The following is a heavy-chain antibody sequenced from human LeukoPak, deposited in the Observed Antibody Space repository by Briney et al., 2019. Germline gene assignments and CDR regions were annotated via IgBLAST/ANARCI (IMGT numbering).Heavy chain of an antibody. V-gene: IGHV1-46*01. CDR1: GYTFTSYY. Sequence: GASVKVSCKASGYTFTSYYMHWVRQAPGQGLEWMGIINPSGGSTSYAQKFQGRVTMTRDTSTSTVYMELSSLRSEDTAVYYCARELQDILTGYAFDYWGQGTLVTVSS. CDR2: INPSGGST. J-gene: IGHJ4*02. CDR3: ARELQDILTGYAFDY. D-gene: IGHD3-9*01.